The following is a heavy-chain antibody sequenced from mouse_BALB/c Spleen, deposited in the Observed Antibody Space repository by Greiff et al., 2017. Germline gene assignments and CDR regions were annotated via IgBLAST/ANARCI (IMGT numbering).Heavy chain of an antibody. CDR2: ISSGSSTI. Sequence: EVMLVESGGGLVQPGGSRKLSCAASGFTFSSFGMHWVRQAPEKGLEWVAYISSGSSTIYYADTVKGRFTISRDNPKNTLFLQMTSLRSEDTAMYYCARSRATATRYFDVWGAGTTVTVSS. CDR1: GFTFSSFG. D-gene: IGHD1-2*01. CDR3: ARSRATATRYFDV. V-gene: IGHV5-17*02. J-gene: IGHJ1*01.